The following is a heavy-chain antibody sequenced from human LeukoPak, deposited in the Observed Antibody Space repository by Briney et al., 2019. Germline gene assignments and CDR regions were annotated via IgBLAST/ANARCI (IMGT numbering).Heavy chain of an antibody. J-gene: IGHJ4*02. CDR1: GGSISSSSYY. V-gene: IGHV4-39*07. Sequence: SETLSLTCTVSGGSISSSSYYWGWIRQPPGKGLEWIGSIYYSGSTYYSPSLKSRVTISVDTSKNQFSLKLSSVTAADTAVYYCARAHPEPGPGWGQGTLVTVSS. CDR3: ARAHPEPGPG. CDR2: IYYSGST. D-gene: IGHD7-27*01.